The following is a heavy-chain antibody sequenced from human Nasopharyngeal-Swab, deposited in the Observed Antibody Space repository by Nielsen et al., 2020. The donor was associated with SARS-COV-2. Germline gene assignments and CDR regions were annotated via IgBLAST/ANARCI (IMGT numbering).Heavy chain of an antibody. J-gene: IGHJ6*02. V-gene: IGHV4-39*01. Sequence: WIRQPPGKGLQHIGSIYYDGNTYYDPSLKGRLTISVDTSRDQFSLKLSSVTAADTAIYFCARQQEGYYYYYGMDVWGQGTTVTVSS. CDR3: ARQQEGYYYYYGMDV. CDR2: IYYDGNT.